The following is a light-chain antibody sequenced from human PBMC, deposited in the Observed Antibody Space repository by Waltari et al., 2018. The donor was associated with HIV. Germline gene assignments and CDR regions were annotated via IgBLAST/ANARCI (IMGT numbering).Light chain of an antibody. V-gene: IGLV6-57*03. CDR2: EDN. J-gene: IGLJ2*01. CDR3: QSYDSRNHVV. Sequence: NFMLTQPHSVSESPGRTVTISCTRSSGSIASNYVPWYQQRPGSAPTTMIYEDNQRPSGVPDRFSGSIDSSSNSASLTISGLKTEDEGDYYCQSYDSRNHVVFGGGTKLTVL. CDR1: SGSIASNY.